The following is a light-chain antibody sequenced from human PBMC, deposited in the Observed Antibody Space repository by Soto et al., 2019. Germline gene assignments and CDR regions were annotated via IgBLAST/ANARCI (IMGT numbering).Light chain of an antibody. Sequence: QSVLTQPPSVSGAPGQRVTISCTGSSCNIGAIYDVQWYQQLPGTAPKLLIYGNSNRPSGVPDRFSGSKSGTSASLAITGLQAEDEADYYCQSYDSSLSGWVFGGGTKVTVL. CDR3: QSYDSSLSGWV. J-gene: IGLJ3*02. V-gene: IGLV1-40*01. CDR1: SCNIGAIYD. CDR2: GNS.